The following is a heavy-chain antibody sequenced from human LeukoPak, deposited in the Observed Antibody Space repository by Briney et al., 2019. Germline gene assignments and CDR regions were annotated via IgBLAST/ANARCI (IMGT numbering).Heavy chain of an antibody. V-gene: IGHV3-30-3*01. J-gene: IGHJ6*03. Sequence: GGSLRLSCAASGFTFSSYAMHWVRQAPGKGLERVAVISYDGSNKYYADSVKGRFTISRDNSKNTLYLQMNSLRAEDTAVYYCARDRGPAAPVPYYYYYMDVWGKGTTVTVSS. CDR1: GFTFSSYA. CDR3: ARDRGPAAPVPYYYYYMDV. CDR2: ISYDGSNK. D-gene: IGHD2-2*01.